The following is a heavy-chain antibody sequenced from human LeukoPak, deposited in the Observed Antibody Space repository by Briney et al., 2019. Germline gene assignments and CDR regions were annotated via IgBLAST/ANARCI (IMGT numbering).Heavy chain of an antibody. D-gene: IGHD5-24*01. Sequence: GGSLRLSCAASGFTFSSYAMNWVRQAPGKGLEWVASIRSSSSYVHYADSVKGRFTISRDNAKNSLFPQMNSLRAEDTAVYYCARGDGYNFFDYWGQGTLVTVSS. CDR1: GFTFSSYA. CDR3: ARGDGYNFFDY. V-gene: IGHV3-21*01. J-gene: IGHJ4*02. CDR2: IRSSSSYV.